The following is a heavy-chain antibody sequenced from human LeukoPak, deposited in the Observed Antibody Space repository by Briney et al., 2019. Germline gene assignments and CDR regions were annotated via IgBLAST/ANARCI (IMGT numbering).Heavy chain of an antibody. CDR2: ISGSGGST. V-gene: IGHV3-23*01. CDR1: GFTFSSYA. J-gene: IGHJ1*01. D-gene: IGHD2-21*01. CDR3: AKEGYSPSFQH. Sequence: GGSLRLSCAASGFTFSSYAMNWVRQAPGKGLEWVSVISGSGGSTYYADSVKGRFTISRDNSKNTLYLQMNSLRAEDTAVYYCAKEGYSPSFQHWGQGTLVTVSS.